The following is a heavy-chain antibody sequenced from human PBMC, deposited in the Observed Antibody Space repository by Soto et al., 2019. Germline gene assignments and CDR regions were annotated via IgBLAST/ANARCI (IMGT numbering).Heavy chain of an antibody. V-gene: IGHV4-39*01. J-gene: IGHJ4*02. CDR3: ARQGGNKLDY. CDR2: IHHSGTT. CDR1: GFSLTTNKMS. Sequence: SGPTLVNPTQTLTLTCTFSGFSLTTNKMSVSWIRQPPGKGLEWIGNIHHSGTTYYNPSLKSRVTLSVDTSNNQFSLKLNSVTPADTAVYYCARQGGNKLDYWGQGTPVTVSS. D-gene: IGHD3-16*01.